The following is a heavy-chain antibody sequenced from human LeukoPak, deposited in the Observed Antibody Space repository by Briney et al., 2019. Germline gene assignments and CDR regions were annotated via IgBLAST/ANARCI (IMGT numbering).Heavy chain of an antibody. CDR1: GFTFSSYA. J-gene: IGHJ4*02. CDR2: ISGSGGST. D-gene: IGHD4-17*01. V-gene: IGHV3-23*01. CDR3: ATLMTTVTADYFDY. Sequence: GGSLRLSCAASGFTFSSYAMSWVRQAPGKGLEWVSAISGSGGSTYYADSVKGRFTISRDNAKNSLYLQMNSLRAEDTAVYYCATLMTTVTADYFDYWGQGTLVTVSS.